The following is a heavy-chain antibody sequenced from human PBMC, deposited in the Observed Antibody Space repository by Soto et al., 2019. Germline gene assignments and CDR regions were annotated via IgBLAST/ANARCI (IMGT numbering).Heavy chain of an antibody. Sequence: SETLSLTCTVSGGSISSSSYYWGWIRQPPGKGLEWIGSIYYSGSTYYNPSLKSRVTISVDTSKNQFSLKLSSVTAADTAVYYCASCHGYSSSSEIGNWFDPWGQGTLVTVSS. V-gene: IGHV4-39*01. D-gene: IGHD6-13*01. CDR1: GGSISSSSYY. CDR2: IYYSGST. J-gene: IGHJ5*02. CDR3: ASCHGYSSSSEIGNWFDP.